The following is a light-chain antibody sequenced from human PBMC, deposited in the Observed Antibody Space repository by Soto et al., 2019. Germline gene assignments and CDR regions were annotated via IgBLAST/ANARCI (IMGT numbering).Light chain of an antibody. Sequence: DIQMTQSPSSLSASVGDRVTITCRASQSISSYLNWYQQKPGKAPKLLIYAASSLQSGVPSRFSGSGSGTDFTITISSLQPEDFATYYCQQSYSTPLMYTFGQGTKLEIK. J-gene: IGKJ2*01. CDR1: QSISSY. CDR3: QQSYSTPLMYT. CDR2: AAS. V-gene: IGKV1-39*01.